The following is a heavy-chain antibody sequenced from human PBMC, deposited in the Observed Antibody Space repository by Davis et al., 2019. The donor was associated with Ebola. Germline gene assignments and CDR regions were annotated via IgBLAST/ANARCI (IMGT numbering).Heavy chain of an antibody. V-gene: IGHV3-23*01. CDR2: ISDSGERT. CDR1: GFPFTTYA. J-gene: IGHJ2*01. Sequence: PGGSLRLSCVVSGFPFTTYAMNWVRQAPGRGLEWVSGISDSGERTYYADSVKGRFTISRDNSKNTLYLQMNSLRVEDTAVYYCARDRKGPDLWGRGTLVTVSS. CDR3: ARDRKGPDL.